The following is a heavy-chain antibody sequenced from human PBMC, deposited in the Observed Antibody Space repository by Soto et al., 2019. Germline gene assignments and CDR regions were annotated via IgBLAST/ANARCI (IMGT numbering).Heavy chain of an antibody. D-gene: IGHD2-8*01. Sequence: QVQLVESGGGVVQPGRSLRLSCAASGFTFSSYGMHWVRQAPGKGLEWVAVISYDGSNKYYADSVKGRFTISRDNSKNTLYLQMNSLRAEDTAVYYCAHLVESMLDYWGQGTLVTVSS. V-gene: IGHV3-30*03. J-gene: IGHJ4*02. CDR2: ISYDGSNK. CDR3: AHLVESMLDY. CDR1: GFTFSSYG.